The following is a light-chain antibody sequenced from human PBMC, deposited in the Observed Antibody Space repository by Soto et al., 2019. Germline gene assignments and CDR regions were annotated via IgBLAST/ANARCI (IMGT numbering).Light chain of an antibody. V-gene: IGKV1-8*01. CDR3: QQYCSYPIT. Sequence: AIRMTQSPSSFSASTGDRVTITCRASQGISSYLAWYQQKPGKAPKLLIYAASTLQSGVPSRFSGSGSGTDFTLTISCLQSEDFATYYCQQYCSYPITVGPGTKVDSK. J-gene: IGKJ3*01. CDR2: AAS. CDR1: QGISSY.